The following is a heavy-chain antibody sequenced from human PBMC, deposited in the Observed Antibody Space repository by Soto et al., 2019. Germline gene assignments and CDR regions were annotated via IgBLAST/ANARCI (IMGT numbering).Heavy chain of an antibody. CDR3: AKSAPMDAGDKYYYVF. J-gene: IGHJ4*02. Sequence: SVKVSCKASGGTFSTFGISWVRQAPGQGLEWMGGIIPFFGTARYSQKFEDRITITADESTNTVYMDLRSLTSEDTAIYYCAKSAPMDAGDKYYYVFCGPGALVTVS. V-gene: IGHV1-69*13. CDR2: IIPFFGTA. D-gene: IGHD4-17*01. CDR1: GGTFSTFG.